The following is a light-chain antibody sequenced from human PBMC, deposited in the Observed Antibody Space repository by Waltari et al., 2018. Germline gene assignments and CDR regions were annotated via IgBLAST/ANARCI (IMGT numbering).Light chain of an antibody. Sequence: QSALTQPPSASGSPGQSVTISCTGTSSDDGGYNFVPWYQQYAGKAPKLLIYEVSKRPSGVPDRFSGSKSGNTASLTVSGLQAEDEADYYCCSYAGSHNWVFGGGTKLTVL. V-gene: IGLV2-8*01. CDR1: SSDDGGYNF. CDR3: CSYAGSHNWV. CDR2: EVS. J-gene: IGLJ3*02.